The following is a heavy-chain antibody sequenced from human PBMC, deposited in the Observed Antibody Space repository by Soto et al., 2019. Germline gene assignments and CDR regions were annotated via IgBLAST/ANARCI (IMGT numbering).Heavy chain of an antibody. CDR1: GGTFSSYT. D-gene: IGHD3-3*01. CDR3: ARVRYDFWSGYDLYYFDY. V-gene: IGHV1-18*01. Sequence: ASVKVSCKASGGTFSSYTISWVRQAPGQGLEWMGWISAYNGNTNYAQKLQGRVTMTTDTSTSTAYMELRSLRSDDTAVYYCARVRYDFWSGYDLYYFDYWGQGTLVTVSS. J-gene: IGHJ4*02. CDR2: ISAYNGNT.